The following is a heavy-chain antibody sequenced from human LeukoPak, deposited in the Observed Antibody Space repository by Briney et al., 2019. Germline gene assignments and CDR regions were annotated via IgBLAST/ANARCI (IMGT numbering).Heavy chain of an antibody. CDR2: ISPSGGST. CDR3: ARGSSRSPRDAFDI. V-gene: IGHV1-46*01. Sequence: ASVKVSCKASGYTFTHYYMHWVLQAPGQGLECMGMISPSGGSTTYAQKFQGRVTMTRDMSTSTVYMELSSLRSDGTAMYYCARGSSRSPRDAFDIWGQGTMVTVSS. CDR1: GYTFTHYY. J-gene: IGHJ3*02.